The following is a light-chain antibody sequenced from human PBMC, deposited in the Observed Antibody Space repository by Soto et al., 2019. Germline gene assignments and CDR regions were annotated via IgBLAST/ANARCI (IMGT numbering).Light chain of an antibody. J-gene: IGKJ1*01. CDR3: QQYNSHPWT. CDR1: QSITTW. V-gene: IGKV1-5*03. Sequence: DIQMTQSPSTLSASVGDSVTITCRASQSITTWLAWYQQKPGKAPNFLIYKASNLESGVPSRFSGSGSGTEFTLTISSLQPDDFATYYCQQYNSHPWTFGQGTKVEIK. CDR2: KAS.